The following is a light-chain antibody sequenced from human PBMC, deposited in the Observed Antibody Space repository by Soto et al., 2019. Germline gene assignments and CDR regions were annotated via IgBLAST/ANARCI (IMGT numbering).Light chain of an antibody. CDR2: GAF. Sequence: EIVMTQSPATLSVYTGETATLSCRASESVKTNLAWYQQKPGQAPRLLIYGAFTRAAGIPFRFSGSASGTEFTLTISSLQSEDFAVYYCHQYDRWPLSLGGGTKVDIK. CDR3: HQYDRWPLS. J-gene: IGKJ4*01. CDR1: ESVKTN. V-gene: IGKV3-15*01.